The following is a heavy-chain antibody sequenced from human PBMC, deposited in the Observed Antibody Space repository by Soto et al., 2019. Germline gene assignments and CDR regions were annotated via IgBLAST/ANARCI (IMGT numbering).Heavy chain of an antibody. CDR2: ISAYNGNT. Sequence: ASVKVSCKASGYTFTSYGISWVRQAPGQGLEWMGWISAYNGNTGYAQKFQGRVTMTRNTSISTAYMELSSLRSEDTAVYYCAIGRWQLATPSGNYYYYYYMDVWGKGTTVTVSS. CDR1: GYTFTSYG. CDR3: AIGRWQLATPSGNYYYYYYMDV. D-gene: IGHD6-6*01. V-gene: IGHV1-8*02. J-gene: IGHJ6*03.